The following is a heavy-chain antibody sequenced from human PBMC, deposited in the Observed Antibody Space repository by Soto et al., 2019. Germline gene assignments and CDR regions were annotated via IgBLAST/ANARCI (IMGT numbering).Heavy chain of an antibody. Sequence: EVQLVESGGGLIQPGGSLRLSCAASGFTFSSYSMNWVRQAPGKGLEWVSYISSSSSTIFYADSVKGRFTISRDNAKNSLYLQINSLRDEDTAVYYCARDRVYGDNFPDSWGQGPLVPVSP. D-gene: IGHD4-17*01. CDR1: GFTFSSYS. CDR3: ARDRVYGDNFPDS. J-gene: IGHJ4*02. CDR2: ISSSSSTI. V-gene: IGHV3-48*02.